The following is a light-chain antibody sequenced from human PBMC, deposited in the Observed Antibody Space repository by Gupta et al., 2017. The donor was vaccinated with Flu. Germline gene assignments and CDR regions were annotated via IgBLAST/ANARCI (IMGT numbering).Light chain of an antibody. CDR3: RQTDSSSPVT. CDR1: QSIRTY. V-gene: IGKV1-39*01. Sequence: SSLSASVGDRVIITCRASQSIRTYLCWYKQKPRKAPKLLIYAASSWQRGVTSRFGGSGFGKDFPLTISRRQPEDFASYFCRQTDSSSPVTFGRGTMVDIK. CDR2: AAS. J-gene: IGKJ4*01.